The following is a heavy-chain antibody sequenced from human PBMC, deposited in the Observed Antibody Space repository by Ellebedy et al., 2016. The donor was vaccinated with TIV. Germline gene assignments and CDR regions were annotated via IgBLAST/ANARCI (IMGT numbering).Heavy chain of an antibody. V-gene: IGHV3-7*01. Sequence: GGSLRLSCAASGFNLRSYWMTWVRQAPGKGLEWVAKIRQEGDEIYYVESVKGRFTISRDNAKNSLFLQINSLRVEDTAVYYCARRASYGDYAVQVNPWFDPWGQGTLVTVSS. CDR1: GFNLRSYW. CDR3: ARRASYGDYAVQVNPWFDP. D-gene: IGHD4-17*01. J-gene: IGHJ5*02. CDR2: IRQEGDEI.